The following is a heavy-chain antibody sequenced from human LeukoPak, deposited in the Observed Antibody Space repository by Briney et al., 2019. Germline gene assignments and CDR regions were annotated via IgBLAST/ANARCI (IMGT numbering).Heavy chain of an antibody. D-gene: IGHD6-19*01. CDR2: ISYDGSNK. V-gene: IGHV3-30*18. Sequence: GGSLRLSCAASGFTFSSYAMHWVHQAPGKGLEWVALISYDGSNKYYADSVKGRSTISRDNSKNTLYLQMNSLRADDAAVYYCAKAGSSGSFDSWGQGTLVTVSS. CDR1: GFTFSSYA. J-gene: IGHJ4*02. CDR3: AKAGSSGSFDS.